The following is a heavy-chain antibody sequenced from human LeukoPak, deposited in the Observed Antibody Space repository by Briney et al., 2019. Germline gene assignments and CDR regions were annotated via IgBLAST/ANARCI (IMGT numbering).Heavy chain of an antibody. D-gene: IGHD6-13*01. V-gene: IGHV4-59*01. CDR1: GGSFSGYY. CDR2: IYYSGST. CDR3: ARGPYSSSWYSPSAFDI. Sequence: SETLSLTCTVSGGSFSGYYWSWIRQPPGKGLEWIGYIYYSGSTDYNPSLKSRVTISVDTSKNQFSLKLSSVTAADTAVYYCARGPYSSSWYSPSAFDIWGQGTMVTVSS. J-gene: IGHJ3*02.